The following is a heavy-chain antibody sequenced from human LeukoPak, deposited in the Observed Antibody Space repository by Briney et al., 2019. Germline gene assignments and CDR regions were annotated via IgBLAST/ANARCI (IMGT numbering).Heavy chain of an antibody. J-gene: IGHJ4*02. CDR2: ISSSSSII. CDR3: AKDSGYYGSGSYYILDY. D-gene: IGHD3-10*01. Sequence: GGSLRLSYAASGFTFKDYSMNWVRQAPGKGLEWVSYISSSSSIIYYADSVKGRFTISRDNAKNSLYLQMDSLRDEDTAVYYCAKDSGYYGSGSYYILDYWGQGTLVTVSS. V-gene: IGHV3-48*02. CDR1: GFTFKDYS.